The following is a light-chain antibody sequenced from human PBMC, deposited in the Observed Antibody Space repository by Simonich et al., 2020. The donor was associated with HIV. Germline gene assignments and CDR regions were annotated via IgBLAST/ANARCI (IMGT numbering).Light chain of an antibody. Sequence: DIVMTQSPLSLPVTPGEPASISCRSSQSLLHSNGYNYLDWYLQRPGQSPQLLIYLGSNRDSGVPDRFSGSGSGTDFTLIISRVEAEDVGVYYCMQALQTPITFGQGTRLEIK. CDR2: LGS. CDR1: QSLLHSNGYNY. V-gene: IGKV2-28*01. J-gene: IGKJ5*01. CDR3: MQALQTPIT.